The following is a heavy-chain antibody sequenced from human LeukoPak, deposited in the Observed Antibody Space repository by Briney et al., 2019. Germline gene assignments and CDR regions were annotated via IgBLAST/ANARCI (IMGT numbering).Heavy chain of an antibody. CDR1: GDSVSSNSAA. Sequence: SQTLSLTCAISGDSVSSNSAAWNWIRQSPSRGLEWLGRTYYRSKWYNDYAVSVKSRITINPDTSKNQFSLQLNSVTPEDTAVYYCARDQPIAAAGFPPFRDAFDIWGQGTMVTVSS. CDR2: TYYRSKWYN. J-gene: IGHJ3*02. CDR3: ARDQPIAAAGFPPFRDAFDI. V-gene: IGHV6-1*01. D-gene: IGHD6-13*01.